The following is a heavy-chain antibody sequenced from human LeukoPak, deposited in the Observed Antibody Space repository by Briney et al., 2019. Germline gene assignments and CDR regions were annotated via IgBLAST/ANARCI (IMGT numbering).Heavy chain of an antibody. J-gene: IGHJ3*02. CDR1: GFTFSSYS. V-gene: IGHV3-21*01. Sequence: GGSLRLSCAASGFTFSSYSMNWVRQAPGKGLEWVSSISSSSSYIYYADSVKGRFTISRDNAKNSLYLQMNSLRAEDTAVYYCAREPEHIVVVTAMPDAFDIWGKGTMVTVSS. CDR3: AREPEHIVVVTAMPDAFDI. D-gene: IGHD2-21*02. CDR2: ISSSSSYI.